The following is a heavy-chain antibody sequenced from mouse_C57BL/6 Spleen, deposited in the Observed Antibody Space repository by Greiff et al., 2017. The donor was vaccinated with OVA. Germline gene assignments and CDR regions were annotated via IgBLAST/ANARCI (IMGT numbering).Heavy chain of an antibody. CDR3: ARLGKDGDYYAMDY. CDR1: GYAFSSYW. V-gene: IGHV1-80*01. D-gene: IGHD2-13*01. CDR2: IYPGGGDT. J-gene: IGHJ4*01. Sequence: QVQLKQSGAELVKPGASVKISCKASGYAFSSYWMNWVKQRPGKGLEWIGQIYPGGGDTNYNGKFKGKDTLTADKSASTAYMQLSSLTSEDSAVYFCARLGKDGDYYAMDYWGQGTSVTVSS.